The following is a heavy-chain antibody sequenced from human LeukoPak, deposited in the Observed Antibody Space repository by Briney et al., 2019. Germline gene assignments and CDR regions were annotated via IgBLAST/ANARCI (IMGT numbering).Heavy chain of an antibody. D-gene: IGHD5-24*01. CDR2: IGRGIT. V-gene: IGHV3-48*04. CDR3: ARNRGWQQFDY. CDR1: GFTFSSYS. J-gene: IGHJ4*02. Sequence: GGSLRLSCAASGFTFSSYSMNWVRQAPGKGLEWVSHIGRGITYADSVKGRFTISRDNAKNSLYLQMSHLRVEDTAVYYCARNRGWQQFDYWGQGTLVIVSS.